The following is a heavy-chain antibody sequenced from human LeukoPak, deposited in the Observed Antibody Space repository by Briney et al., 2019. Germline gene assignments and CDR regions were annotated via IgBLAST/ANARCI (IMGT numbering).Heavy chain of an antibody. D-gene: IGHD3-3*01. V-gene: IGHV3-21*01. J-gene: IGHJ3*02. CDR2: ISSSSSYI. CDR3: ARDLPHTDYDFWSGYYGNAFDI. Sequence: GGSLRLSCAASGFTFSSYSMNWVRQAPGKGLEWVSSISSSSSYIYYADSVKGRFTISRDNAKYSLYLQMNSLRAEDTAVYYCARDLPHTDYDFWSGYYGNAFDIWGQGTMVTVSS. CDR1: GFTFSSYS.